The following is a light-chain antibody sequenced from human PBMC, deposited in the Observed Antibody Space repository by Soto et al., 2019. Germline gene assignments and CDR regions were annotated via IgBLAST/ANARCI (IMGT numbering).Light chain of an antibody. J-gene: IGKJ1*01. Sequence: EIQMTQSPSSLSASVGDRVTISCRASQTIRNFVNWYQQKLGQAPRLLIYGASSRQSGVPSRFSGSGSGTDFTLTISSLQPEDFAVYYCQQYYNSASTFGQGTKVDIK. V-gene: IGKV1-39*01. CDR3: QQYYNSAST. CDR2: GAS. CDR1: QTIRNF.